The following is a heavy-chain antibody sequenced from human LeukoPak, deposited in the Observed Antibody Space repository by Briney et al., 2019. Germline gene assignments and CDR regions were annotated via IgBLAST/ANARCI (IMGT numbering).Heavy chain of an antibody. Sequence: GASVKVSXKASGYTFTSYYMHWVRQAPGQGLEWMGRIIPNSGATNYAQNFQGRVTMTRDTSISTAYMELSRLSPDDTAVYYCARGISGGFDIWGQGTMVTVSS. D-gene: IGHD2-21*01. V-gene: IGHV1-2*06. CDR2: IIPNSGAT. CDR3: ARGISGGFDI. CDR1: GYTFTSYY. J-gene: IGHJ3*02.